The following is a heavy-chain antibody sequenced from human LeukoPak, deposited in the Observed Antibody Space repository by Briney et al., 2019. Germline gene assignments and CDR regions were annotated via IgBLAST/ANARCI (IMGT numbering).Heavy chain of an antibody. CDR2: INHSGST. D-gene: IGHD1-1*01. CDR1: GGSFSGYY. Sequence: SETLSLTCAVYGGSFSGYYWSWIRQPPGKGLEWIGEINHSGSTNYNPSLKSRVTISVDKSKNQFSLKLSSVTAADTAVYYCARSKLLDYWGQGTLVTVSS. J-gene: IGHJ4*02. V-gene: IGHV4-34*01. CDR3: ARSKLLDY.